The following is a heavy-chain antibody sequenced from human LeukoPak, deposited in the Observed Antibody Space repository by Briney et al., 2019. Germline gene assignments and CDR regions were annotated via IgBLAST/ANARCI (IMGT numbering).Heavy chain of an antibody. CDR1: GASVSSGGYL. V-gene: IGHV4-61*08. Sequence: SETLSLTCTVSGASVSSGGYLWTWIRQPPGKGLEWIGYIFDSENIEYSPSFQSRVSISLDTSKNQFSLKLSSVTAADTAVYYCARYLRFLELGSWGQGTLVTVSS. D-gene: IGHD3-3*01. CDR2: IFDSENI. CDR3: ARYLRFLELGS. J-gene: IGHJ4*02.